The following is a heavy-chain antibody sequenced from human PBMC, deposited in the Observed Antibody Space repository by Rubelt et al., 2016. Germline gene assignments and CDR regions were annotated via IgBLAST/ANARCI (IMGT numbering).Heavy chain of an antibody. D-gene: IGHD2-15*01. V-gene: IGHV3-23*01. J-gene: IGHJ4*02. CDR3: AKDPVTDCSGGSCHPFDDANYFDY. Sequence: ADSVKGRFTISRDNSKNTLYLQMNSLRAEDTAVYYCAKDPVTDCSGGSCHPFDDANYFDYWGQGTLVTVSS.